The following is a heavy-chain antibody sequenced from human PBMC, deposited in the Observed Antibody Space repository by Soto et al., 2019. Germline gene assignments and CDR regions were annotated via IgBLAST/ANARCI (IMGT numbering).Heavy chain of an antibody. CDR3: AKAPPGDIVAARDYFDY. J-gene: IGHJ4*02. Sequence: VQLLESGGGLVQPGGSLRLSCAASGFTFSSNAMSWVRQAPGKGLEWVSSISSSGGSTYYADSVKGRFTISRDNSKNTLYLQMNSLRAEDTAVYYCAKAPPGDIVAARDYFDYWGQGTPVTVSS. CDR2: ISSSGGST. CDR1: GFTFSSNA. D-gene: IGHD5-12*01. V-gene: IGHV3-23*01.